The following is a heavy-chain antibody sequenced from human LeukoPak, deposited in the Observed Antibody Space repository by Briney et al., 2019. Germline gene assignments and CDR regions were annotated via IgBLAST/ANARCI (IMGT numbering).Heavy chain of an antibody. CDR3: ARLGDYGAYLNWFDP. Sequence: PSETLSLTCTVSGXSISSSTYYWGWIRQPPGKGLEWIGSIYYSGSTYYNPSLKSRVTISVDTSKNQFSLKVNSVTAADTAVYYCARLGDYGAYLNWFDPWGQGILVTVSS. D-gene: IGHD4-17*01. J-gene: IGHJ5*02. V-gene: IGHV4-39*01. CDR1: GXSISSSTYY. CDR2: IYYSGST.